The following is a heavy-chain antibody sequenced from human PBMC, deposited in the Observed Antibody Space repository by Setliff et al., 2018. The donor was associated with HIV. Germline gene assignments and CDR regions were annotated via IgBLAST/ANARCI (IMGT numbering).Heavy chain of an antibody. D-gene: IGHD4-4*01. CDR2: MNPNSGYT. Sequence: ASVKVSCKASGGTFSNYAINWVRQATGQGLEWMGWMNPNSGYTGYAQKFQGRVTMTRNTSISTAYMDLSSLRSEDTAVYYCTTTYVRDDYNFDFWGQGSLVTVSS. V-gene: IGHV1-8*02. CDR1: GGTFSNYA. J-gene: IGHJ4*02. CDR3: TTTYVRDDYNFDF.